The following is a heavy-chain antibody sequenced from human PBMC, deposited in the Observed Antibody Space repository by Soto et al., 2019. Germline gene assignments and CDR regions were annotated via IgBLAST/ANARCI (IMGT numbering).Heavy chain of an antibody. V-gene: IGHV6-1*01. D-gene: IGHD3-22*01. J-gene: IGHJ4*02. CDR3: ARDFYSISSGYNYFDY. Sequence: HSQTLSLTCAISGDSVSSNSAAWNWIRQSPSRGLEWLGRTYYRSKWYNDYAVSVKSRITINPDTSKNQFSLQLNSVTPEDTAVYYCARDFYSISSGYNYFDYWGQGTLVTVSS. CDR1: GDSVSSNSAA. CDR2: TYYRSKWYN.